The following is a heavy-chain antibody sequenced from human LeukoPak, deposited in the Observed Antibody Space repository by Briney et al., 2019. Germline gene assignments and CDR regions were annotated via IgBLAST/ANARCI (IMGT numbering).Heavy chain of an antibody. Sequence: SVKVSCKASGGTFSSYAISWVRQAPGQGLEWMGGIIPIFGTANYAQKFQGRVTITTDESTSTAYMELSSLRAEDTAVYYRAREGRYCGGDCLYYGMDVWGQGTTVTVSS. V-gene: IGHV1-69*05. D-gene: IGHD2-21*02. CDR1: GGTFSSYA. CDR3: AREGRYCGGDCLYYGMDV. CDR2: IIPIFGTA. J-gene: IGHJ6*02.